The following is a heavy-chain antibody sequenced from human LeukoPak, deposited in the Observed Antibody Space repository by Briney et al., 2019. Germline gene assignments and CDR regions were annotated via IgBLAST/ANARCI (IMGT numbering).Heavy chain of an antibody. Sequence: PGGSLRLSCAASGFTFSSYEMNWVRQAPGKGLEWVSYISSSSSYIYYADSVKGRFTISRDNAKNSLYLQMNSLRAEDTAVYYCARDLGPDDIPSPQDYWGQGTLVTVSS. CDR2: ISSSSSYI. J-gene: IGHJ4*02. CDR3: ARDLGPDDIPSPQDY. D-gene: IGHD3-9*01. CDR1: GFTFSSYE. V-gene: IGHV3-21*05.